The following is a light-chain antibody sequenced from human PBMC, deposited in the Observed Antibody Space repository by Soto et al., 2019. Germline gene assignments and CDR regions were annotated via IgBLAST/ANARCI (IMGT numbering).Light chain of an antibody. CDR1: QSVSSSS. V-gene: IGKV3-20*01. CDR2: GAS. Sequence: EIVLTQSPGTLSLSPGERATLSCRASQSVSSSSLAWYQQKPGQAPRLLIYGASSRATGIPDRFSGSGSGTDFTLTISRLEPEDFAVFYCQQYRSSPPTWTFGQGTKVDIK. J-gene: IGKJ1*01. CDR3: QQYRSSPPTWT.